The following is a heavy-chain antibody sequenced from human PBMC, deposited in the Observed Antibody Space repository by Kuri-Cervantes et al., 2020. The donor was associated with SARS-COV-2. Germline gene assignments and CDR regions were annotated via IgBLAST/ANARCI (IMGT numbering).Heavy chain of an antibody. CDR3: ARPSWRAAPSHCQH. Sequence: GGSLRLSCAASGFTFSSYSMNWVRQAPGKGLEWVSYISSSSSTIYYADSVKGRFTISRDNAKNSLYLQMNSLRAEDTAVYYCARPSWRAAPSHCQHWGQGTLVTVSS. CDR2: ISSSSSTI. CDR1: GFTFSSYS. D-gene: IGHD6-6*01. J-gene: IGHJ1*01. V-gene: IGHV3-48*01.